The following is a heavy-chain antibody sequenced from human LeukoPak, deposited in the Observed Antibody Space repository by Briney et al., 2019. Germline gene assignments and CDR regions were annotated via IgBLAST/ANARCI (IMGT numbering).Heavy chain of an antibody. CDR2: ISYDGSNK. J-gene: IGHJ4*02. CDR3: AVSFDF. D-gene: IGHD5/OR15-5a*01. CDR1: GFTXSXXS. V-gene: IGHV3-33*05. Sequence: XXXCAXXGFTXSXXSMNWVXXAPXXGLEWVAVISYDGSNKYYADSVKGRFTISRDNSKNTLYLQMNSLRAEDTAVYYCAVSFDFWGQGTLVTVSS.